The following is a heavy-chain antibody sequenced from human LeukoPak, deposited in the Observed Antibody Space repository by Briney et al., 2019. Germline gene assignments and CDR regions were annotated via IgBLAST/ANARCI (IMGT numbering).Heavy chain of an antibody. Sequence: GGSLGLSCAASGFIFTGYGMHWVRQAPGKGLEWVAVIWYDGSNKYYADSVKGRFTISRDNSKNTLYLQMNSLRAEDTAVFYCARGNLRRDGYNFDYWGQGTLVTVSS. CDR3: ARGNLRRDGYNFDY. J-gene: IGHJ4*02. CDR1: GFIFTGYG. V-gene: IGHV3-33*01. D-gene: IGHD5-24*01. CDR2: IWYDGSNK.